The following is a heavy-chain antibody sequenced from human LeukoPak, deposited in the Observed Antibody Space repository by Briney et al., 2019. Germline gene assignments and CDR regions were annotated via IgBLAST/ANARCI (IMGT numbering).Heavy chain of an antibody. V-gene: IGHV3-30*04. D-gene: IGHD6-13*01. CDR3: ASASSSWYYFDY. CDR1: GFTFSSYA. J-gene: IGHJ4*02. CDR2: ISYDGSNK. Sequence: PGRSLRLSCAASGFTFSSYAMHWVRQAPGKGLEWVAVISYDGSNKYYADSVKGRFTISRDNSKNTLYLQMNSLRAEDTAVYYCASASSSWYYFDYWGQGTLVTVSS.